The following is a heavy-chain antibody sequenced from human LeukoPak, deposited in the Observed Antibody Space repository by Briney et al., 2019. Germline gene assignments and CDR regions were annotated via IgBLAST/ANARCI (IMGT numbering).Heavy chain of an antibody. V-gene: IGHV4-30-4*01. CDR1: GGSISSGDYY. CDR3: ARAEEAGIVVVPAAFFDY. Sequence: SETLSLTCTVSGGSISSGDYYWSWIRQPPGKGLEWIGYIYYSGSTYYNPSLKSRVTISVDTSKNQSSLKLSSVTAADTAVYYCARAEEAGIVVVPAAFFDYWGQGTLVTVSS. D-gene: IGHD2-2*01. J-gene: IGHJ4*02. CDR2: IYYSGST.